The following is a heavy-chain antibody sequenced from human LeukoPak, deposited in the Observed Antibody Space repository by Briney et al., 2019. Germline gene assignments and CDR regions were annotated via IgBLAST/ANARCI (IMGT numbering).Heavy chain of an antibody. CDR3: ARHVFWSGYSYYYMDV. J-gene: IGHJ6*03. V-gene: IGHV5-51*01. Sequence: GESLKISCKGSGYSFTSYWIGWVRQMPGKGLEWMGIIYPGDSDTRYSPSFQGQVTISADKSISTAYLQWSSLKASDTAMYCCARHVFWSGYSYYYMDVWGKGTTVTVSS. D-gene: IGHD3-3*01. CDR2: IYPGDSDT. CDR1: GYSFTSYW.